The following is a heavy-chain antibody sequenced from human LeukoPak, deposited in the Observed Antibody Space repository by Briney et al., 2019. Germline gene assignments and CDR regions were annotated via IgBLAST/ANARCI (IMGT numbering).Heavy chain of an antibody. V-gene: IGHV1-46*01. CDR3: ARDSIVGAWDY. Sequence: ASVKVSCKASGYSFTSYYMHWVRQAPGQWLEWMGIINPSGGSTSYAQKFQGRVTMTRDTSTSTVYMELSSLRSEDTAVYYCARDSIVGAWDYWGQGTLVTVSS. CDR2: INPSGGST. J-gene: IGHJ4*02. CDR1: GYSFTSYY. D-gene: IGHD1-26*01.